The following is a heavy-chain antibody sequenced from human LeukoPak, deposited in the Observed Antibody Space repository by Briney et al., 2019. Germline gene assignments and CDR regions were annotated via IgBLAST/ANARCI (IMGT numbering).Heavy chain of an antibody. CDR1: GGCFTGYY. J-gene: IGHJ6*02. V-gene: IGHV4-34*01. CDR3: AGAAQYYDSLTGYTPRHYYGMDV. Sequence: SETLSLTCAVYGGCFTGYYWGWIRQPPGKGLEWIGEINHSGSTNYNPSLKSRVTISVDTSKNHFSLTLSSVTAADTAVYYCAGAAQYYDSLTGYTPRHYYGMDVWGQGTTVTVSS. CDR2: INHSGST. D-gene: IGHD3-9*01.